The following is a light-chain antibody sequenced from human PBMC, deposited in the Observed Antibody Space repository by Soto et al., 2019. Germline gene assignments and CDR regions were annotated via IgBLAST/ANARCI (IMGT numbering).Light chain of an antibody. CDR2: EVS. CDR3: MSYAGMYTYV. CDR1: NSDIGIYDF. Sequence: QSVLTQPASVSGTPGQSITISCTGSNSDIGIYDFVSWYQHHPGKAPKLIVSEVSHRPSGVPNRFFGSKSGNTASLTVSGLQAEDEADYFCMSYAGMYTYVFGTGTKVTVL. V-gene: IGLV2-14*01. J-gene: IGLJ1*01.